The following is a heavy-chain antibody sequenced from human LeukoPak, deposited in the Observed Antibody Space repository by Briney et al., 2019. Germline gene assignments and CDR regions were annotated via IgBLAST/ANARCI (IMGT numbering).Heavy chain of an antibody. CDR3: AKVKVVAYDFWSGSWGMDV. V-gene: IGHV3-23*01. CDR1: GFTFSSYA. J-gene: IGHJ6*02. D-gene: IGHD3-3*01. Sequence: GASLRLSCAASGFTFSSYAMGWVRQAPGKGLEWVSAISGSGGSTYYADSVKGRFTISRDNSKNTPYLQMNSLRAEDTAVYYCAKVKVVAYDFWSGSWGMDVWGQGTTVTVSS. CDR2: ISGSGGST.